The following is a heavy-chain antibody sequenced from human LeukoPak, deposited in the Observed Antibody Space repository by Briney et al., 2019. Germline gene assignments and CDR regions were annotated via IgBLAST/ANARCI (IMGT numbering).Heavy chain of an antibody. Sequence: GASVKVSCKVSGYTLTELSMHWVRQAPGKGLEWMGGFDPEDGETIYAQKFQGRVTMTEDTSTDTAYMELSSLRSEDTAVYYCATDDRGPNRDYYYYYYGMDVWGQGTTVTVSS. J-gene: IGHJ6*02. D-gene: IGHD3-10*01. CDR1: GYTLTELS. CDR3: ATDDRGPNRDYYYYYYGMDV. CDR2: FDPEDGET. V-gene: IGHV1-24*01.